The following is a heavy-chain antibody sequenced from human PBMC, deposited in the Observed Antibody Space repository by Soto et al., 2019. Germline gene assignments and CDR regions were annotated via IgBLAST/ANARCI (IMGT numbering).Heavy chain of an antibody. CDR1: SGSISSSSYY. CDR2: IYYSGST. Sequence: SETLSLTCTVSSGSISSSSYYWGWIRQPPGKGLEWIGSIYYSGSTYYNPSLKSRVTISVDTSKNQFSLKLSSVTAADTAVYYCARLSSGWYFDYWGQGTLVTVSS. D-gene: IGHD6-19*01. V-gene: IGHV4-39*01. J-gene: IGHJ4*02. CDR3: ARLSSGWYFDY.